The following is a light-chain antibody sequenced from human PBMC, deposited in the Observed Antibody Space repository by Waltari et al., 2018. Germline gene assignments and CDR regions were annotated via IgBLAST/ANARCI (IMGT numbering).Light chain of an antibody. CDR3: CSYAGNCTVV. V-gene: IGLV2-23*02. Sequence: QSALTQPASVSGSPGQSLTISCTGTSSDDASYYLVPWYQQHPGKAPKLMIYEVNKRPSGVSHRFSGSRSGNTASLTISGLQAEDEADYHCCSYAGNCTVVFGGGTKLTVL. CDR1: SSDDASYYL. CDR2: EVN. J-gene: IGLJ2*01.